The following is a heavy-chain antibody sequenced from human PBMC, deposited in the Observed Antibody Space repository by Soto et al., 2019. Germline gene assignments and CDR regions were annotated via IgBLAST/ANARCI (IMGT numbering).Heavy chain of an antibody. Sequence: SGPTLVNPTQTLTLTCTFSGFSLSTSGMCVSWIRQPPGKALEWLALIDWDDDKYYSTSLKTRLTISKDTSKNQVVLTMTTMDPVDTATYYCARIERGYSYGYGPGGFDYWGQGTLVTVSS. CDR1: GFSLSTSGMC. CDR2: IDWDDDK. CDR3: ARIERGYSYGYGPGGFDY. D-gene: IGHD5-18*01. V-gene: IGHV2-70*01. J-gene: IGHJ4*02.